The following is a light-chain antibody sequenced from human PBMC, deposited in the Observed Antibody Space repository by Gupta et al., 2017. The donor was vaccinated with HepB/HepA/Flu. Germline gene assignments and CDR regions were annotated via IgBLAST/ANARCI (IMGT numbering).Light chain of an antibody. Sequence: DIQMTQSPSSLSASVGDRVTITCRTSQDISNYLAWYQQKPGKVPKLLIYSASTLQTGVSSRFSGSGSGTDFTLSISSLQPEDVATYYCQKDNSAPITFGGGTKVEIK. CDR1: QDISNY. CDR2: SAS. CDR3: QKDNSAPIT. V-gene: IGKV1-27*01. J-gene: IGKJ4*01.